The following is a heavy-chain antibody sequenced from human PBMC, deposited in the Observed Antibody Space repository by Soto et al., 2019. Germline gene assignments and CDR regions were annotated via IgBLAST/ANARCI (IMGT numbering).Heavy chain of an antibody. D-gene: IGHD3-16*01. Sequence: SETLSLTCTVSGGSISSSSYYSGWIRQPPGKGLEWIGSIYYSGSTYYNPSLKSRVTISVDTSKNQFSLKLSSVTAADTAVYYCARLEGSYANPFDYWGQGTQVTVSS. CDR1: GGSISSSSYY. CDR3: ARLEGSYANPFDY. CDR2: IYYSGST. J-gene: IGHJ4*02. V-gene: IGHV4-39*01.